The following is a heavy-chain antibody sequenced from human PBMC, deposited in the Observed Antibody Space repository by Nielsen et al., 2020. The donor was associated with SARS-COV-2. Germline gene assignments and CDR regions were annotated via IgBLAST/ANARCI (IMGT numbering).Heavy chain of an antibody. V-gene: IGHV3-9*01. CDR3: ARTTGWELLGL. CDR1: GFTFDDYA. CDR2: ISWNSGSI. D-gene: IGHD1-26*01. Sequence: SLKISCAASGFTFDDYAMHWVRQAPGKGLEWVSGISWNSGSIGYADSVKGRFTISRDNAKNSLYLQMNSLRAEDTAVYYCARTTGWELLGLWGQGTLVTVSS. J-gene: IGHJ4*02.